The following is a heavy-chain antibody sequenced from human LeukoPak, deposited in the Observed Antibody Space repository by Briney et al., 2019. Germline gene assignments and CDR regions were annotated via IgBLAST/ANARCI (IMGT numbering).Heavy chain of an antibody. D-gene: IGHD3-10*01. CDR1: GFTFSSYS. V-gene: IGHV3-21*01. Sequence: GGSLRLSCAASGFTFSSYSMNWVRQAPGKGMEWVSSISSSSSYIYYADSVKGRFTISRDNAKNSLYLQMNSLRAEDTAVYYCVRRMYYYGSGSAFDIWGQGTMVTVSS. J-gene: IGHJ3*02. CDR3: VRRMYYYGSGSAFDI. CDR2: ISSSSSYI.